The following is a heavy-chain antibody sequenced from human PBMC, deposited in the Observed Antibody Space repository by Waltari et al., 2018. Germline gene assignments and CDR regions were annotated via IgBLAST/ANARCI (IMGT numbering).Heavy chain of an antibody. CDR3: ARHLRPYCVGDCYSGLAY. V-gene: IGHV3-48*04. Sequence: EVHLVESGGGFVQPGGSLRLSCAASAFTCNIYTMSWFRQAPGKGLEWIAYISSSSSAIYHADSVECRFTISRDNAKNSLYLQMSSLRAEDTAVYYCARHLRPYCVGDCYSGLAYWGQGTLVTVSS. J-gene: IGHJ4*02. CDR2: ISSSSSAI. CDR1: AFTCNIYT. D-gene: IGHD2-21*01.